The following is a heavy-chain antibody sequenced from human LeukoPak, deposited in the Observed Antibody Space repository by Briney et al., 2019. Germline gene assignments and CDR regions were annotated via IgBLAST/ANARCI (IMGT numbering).Heavy chain of an antibody. CDR2: IRLRDGGT. Sequence: ASVTVSCKASGFTYNTYYLYWMRQAPGQGLEWMGWIRLRDGGTIYAQRFQDRFIMTTGPSTNTASMELRSLTSDDTAVYFCARADWVGSGHAGFYSDYWGQGTLVTVSS. V-gene: IGHV1-2*02. CDR1: GFTYNTYY. D-gene: IGHD5-12*01. CDR3: ARADWVGSGHAGFYSDY. J-gene: IGHJ4*02.